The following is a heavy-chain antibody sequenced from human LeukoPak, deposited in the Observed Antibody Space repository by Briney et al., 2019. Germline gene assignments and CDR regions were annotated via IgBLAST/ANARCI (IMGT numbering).Heavy chain of an antibody. V-gene: IGHV4-59*01. CDR3: ARDSTVADDAFDI. J-gene: IGHJ3*02. CDR2: IYYSGST. D-gene: IGHD4-17*01. CDR1: GGSISSYY. Sequence: SETLSLTCTVSGGSISSYYWSWIRQPPGKGLEWIGYIYYSGSTNYNPSLKSRVTISVDTSKNQFSLKLSSVTAADTAVYYCARDSTVADDAFDIWGQGTMVTASS.